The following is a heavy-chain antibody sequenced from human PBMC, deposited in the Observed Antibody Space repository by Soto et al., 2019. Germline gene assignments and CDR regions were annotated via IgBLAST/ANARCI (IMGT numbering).Heavy chain of an antibody. CDR1: GFTFSSYA. V-gene: IGHV3-30-3*01. CDR3: ARTNYDSSGWYPPVYYYYGMDV. Sequence: QVQLVESGGGVVQPGRSLRLSCAASGFTFSSYAMHWVRQAPGKGLEWVAVISYDGSNKYYADSVKGRFTISRDNSKNTLYLQMNNMRAGDTAVYYCARTNYDSSGWYPPVYYYYGMDVWGQGTTVTVSS. CDR2: ISYDGSNK. J-gene: IGHJ6*02. D-gene: IGHD3-22*01.